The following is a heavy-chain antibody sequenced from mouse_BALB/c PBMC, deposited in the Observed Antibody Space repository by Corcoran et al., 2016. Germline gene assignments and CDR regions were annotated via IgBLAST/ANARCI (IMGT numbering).Heavy chain of an antibody. Sequence: EVQLQQSGPELVKPGASVKMSCKASGYTFTSYVMHWVKQKPGQGLKWIGYIYPYNDGIKYNEKFKGKATLTSDKSSSTAYMGLSSPTSEDSAVYYCAREVPGGNPFDYWGQGTTLTVSS. CDR1: GYTFTSYV. D-gene: IGHD2-1*01. V-gene: IGHV1S136*01. J-gene: IGHJ2*01. CDR2: IYPYNDGI. CDR3: AREVPGGNPFDY.